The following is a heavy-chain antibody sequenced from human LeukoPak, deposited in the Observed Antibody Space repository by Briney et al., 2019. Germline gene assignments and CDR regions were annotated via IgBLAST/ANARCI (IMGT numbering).Heavy chain of an antibody. CDR3: ARGRYTFDY. D-gene: IGHD1-1*01. Sequence: SETLSLTCTVSGGSISGYYWTWIRPPPGKGLEYIGYIYYSGSTNHNPSLKSRVTISVDTSKNQFSLKLSSVTAADTAVYYCARGRYTFDYWGQGTLVTVSS. CDR2: IYYSGST. V-gene: IGHV4-59*01. J-gene: IGHJ4*02. CDR1: GGSISGYY.